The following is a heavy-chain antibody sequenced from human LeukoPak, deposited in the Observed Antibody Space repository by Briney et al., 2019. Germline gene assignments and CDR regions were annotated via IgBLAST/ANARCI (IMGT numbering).Heavy chain of an antibody. CDR3: ASDSYYYDSSGYFSHWFGP. D-gene: IGHD3-22*01. V-gene: IGHV4-61*02. J-gene: IGHJ5*02. CDR1: GGSISSGSYY. Sequence: PSETLSLTCTVSGGSISSGSYYWSWIRQPAGKGLEWIGRIYTNGSTNYNPSLKSLVTISVDTSKNQFSLKLSSVTTADTAVYYCASDSYYYDSSGYFSHWFGPWGQGTLVTVSS. CDR2: IYTNGST.